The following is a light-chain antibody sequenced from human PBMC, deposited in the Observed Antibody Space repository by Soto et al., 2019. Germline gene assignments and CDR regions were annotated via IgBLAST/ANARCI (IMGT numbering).Light chain of an antibody. CDR1: QPISSY. CDR3: QQYYTYPLA. V-gene: IGKV1-8*01. Sequence: AIRMTQSPSSFSASTGDKVTISCRASQPISSYLAWYQQKPGEAPRLLIYAASTLQSGVPSRFSGSGSGTDCTLTVSCLQSEDFAIYYGQQYYTYPLAFGQGTMV. J-gene: IGKJ1*01. CDR2: AAS.